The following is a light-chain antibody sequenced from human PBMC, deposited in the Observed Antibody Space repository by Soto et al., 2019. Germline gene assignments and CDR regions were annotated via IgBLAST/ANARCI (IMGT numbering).Light chain of an antibody. CDR3: ATWDSSLNAVV. Sequence: QSVLTQPPSVSAAPGQTVTISCAGSSSNTGKNYVSWYQRLPGTAPQLLIYDDNKRPSGIPARFSGSKSGSSATLGITGLQTGDEADYYCATWDSSLNAVVFGGGTKVTVL. CDR1: SSNTGKNY. V-gene: IGLV1-51*01. CDR2: DDN. J-gene: IGLJ2*01.